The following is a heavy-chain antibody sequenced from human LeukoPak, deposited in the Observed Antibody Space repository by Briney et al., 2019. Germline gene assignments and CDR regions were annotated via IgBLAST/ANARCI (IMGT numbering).Heavy chain of an antibody. Sequence: GGSLRLSCAASGFTFSNYGMSWVRQAPGKGLEWVSSISGTGGGTYYADSVRGRFTISRDNSKNTLYLQMNSLRAEDTAVYYCARDAIPAAAIDFWGQGTMVTVSS. J-gene: IGHJ3*01. CDR2: ISGTGGGT. D-gene: IGHD6-13*01. V-gene: IGHV3-23*01. CDR3: ARDAIPAAAIDF. CDR1: GFTFSNYG.